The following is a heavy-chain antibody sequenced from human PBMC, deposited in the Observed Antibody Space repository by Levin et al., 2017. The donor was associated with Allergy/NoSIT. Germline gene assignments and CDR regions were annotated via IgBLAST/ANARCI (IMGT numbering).Heavy chain of an antibody. J-gene: IGHJ6*03. CDR3: ARDPPAHGSGIHYMDV. Sequence: SETLSLTCTVSGGSISSGGYYWSWIRQHPGKGLEWIGYIYYSGSTYYNPSLKSRVTISVDTSKNQFSLKLSSVTAADTAVYYCARDPPAHGSGIHYMDVWGKGTTVTVSS. CDR2: IYYSGST. CDR1: GGSISSGGYY. V-gene: IGHV4-31*03. D-gene: IGHD3-10*01.